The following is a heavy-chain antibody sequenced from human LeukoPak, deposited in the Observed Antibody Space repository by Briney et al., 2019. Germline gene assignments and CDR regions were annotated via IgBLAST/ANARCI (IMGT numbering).Heavy chain of an antibody. Sequence: PSETLSLTCAVYGGSFSNYYWSWIRQPPGKGLEWIGEINDSGRTNYNPSLMSRVTVSVDTSKNQFSLRLTSVTATDTAVYYCARRWNYGRNCYIDVWGNGATVSVSS. CDR2: INDSGRT. CDR1: GGSFSNYY. CDR3: ARRWNYGRNCYIDV. J-gene: IGHJ6*03. V-gene: IGHV4-34*01. D-gene: IGHD1-7*01.